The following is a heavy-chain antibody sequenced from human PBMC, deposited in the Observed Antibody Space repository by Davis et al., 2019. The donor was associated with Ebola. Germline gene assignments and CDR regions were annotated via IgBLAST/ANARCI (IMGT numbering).Heavy chain of an antibody. D-gene: IGHD4-17*01. Sequence: ASVNVSCKASGYTFTSYGISWVRQAPGQGLEWMGWISAYNGNTNYAQKLQGRVTMTTDTSTSTAYMELRSLRSDDTAVYYCAIGMTTVTTGDYWGQGTLVTVSS. V-gene: IGHV1-18*01. CDR1: GYTFTSYG. CDR2: ISAYNGNT. CDR3: AIGMTTVTTGDY. J-gene: IGHJ4*02.